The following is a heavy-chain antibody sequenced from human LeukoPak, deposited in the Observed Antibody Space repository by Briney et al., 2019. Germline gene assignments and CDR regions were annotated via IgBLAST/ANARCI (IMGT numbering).Heavy chain of an antibody. CDR1: GFTVSSNY. Sequence: PGGSLRLSCAASGFTVSSNYMSWIRQAPGKGLEWVSVIYSGGSTYYADSVKGRFTISRDNSKNTLYLQMNSLRAEDTAVYYCASVPYSSSWYYFDYWGQGTLVTVSS. J-gene: IGHJ4*02. CDR3: ASVPYSSSWYYFDY. D-gene: IGHD6-13*01. V-gene: IGHV3-53*01. CDR2: IYSGGST.